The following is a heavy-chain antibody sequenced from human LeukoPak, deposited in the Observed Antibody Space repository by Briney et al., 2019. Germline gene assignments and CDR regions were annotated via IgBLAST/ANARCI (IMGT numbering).Heavy chain of an antibody. Sequence: SETLSLTCAVYGGSFSGYYWSWIRQPPGKGLEWIGEINHSGSTNYNPSLKSRVTISVDTSKNQFSLKLSSVTAADPAVYYCARDGYYYGSGSYYPPSYYFDYWGQGTLVTVSS. CDR3: ARDGYYYGSGSYYPPSYYFDY. D-gene: IGHD3-10*01. CDR2: INHSGST. J-gene: IGHJ4*02. CDR1: GGSFSGYY. V-gene: IGHV4-34*01.